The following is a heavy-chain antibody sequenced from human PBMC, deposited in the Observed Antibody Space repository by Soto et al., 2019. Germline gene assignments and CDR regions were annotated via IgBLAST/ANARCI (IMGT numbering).Heavy chain of an antibody. V-gene: IGHV1-2*02. J-gene: IGHJ6*02. CDR3: ARGGFGYYDFWSGYYTPKSYYYYGMDV. CDR2: INPNSGGT. D-gene: IGHD3-3*01. Sequence: ASVKVSCKASGYTFTGYYMHWVRQAPGQGLEWMGWINPNSGGTNYAQKFQGRVTMTRDTSISTAYMELSRLRSDDTAVYYCARGGFGYYDFWSGYYTPKSYYYYGMDVWGQGTTVTVSS. CDR1: GYTFTGYY.